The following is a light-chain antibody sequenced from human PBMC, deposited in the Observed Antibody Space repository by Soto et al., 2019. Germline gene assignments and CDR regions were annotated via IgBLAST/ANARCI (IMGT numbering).Light chain of an antibody. Sequence: QSVLTQPPSVSAAPGQRVTISCSGSSSNIGNNYVSWYQQLPGTAPKVLIYDNNERPSGIPDRFSGSKSGTSATLGITGLQTGDEADYYCGTWDTSLSAVLFGGGTKVTVL. CDR1: SSNIGNNY. CDR3: GTWDTSLSAVL. CDR2: DNN. V-gene: IGLV1-51*01. J-gene: IGLJ2*01.